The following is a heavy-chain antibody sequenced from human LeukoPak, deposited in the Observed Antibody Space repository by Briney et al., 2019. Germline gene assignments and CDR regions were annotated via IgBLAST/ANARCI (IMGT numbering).Heavy chain of an antibody. CDR3: ARDRNAFDI. Sequence: PGRSLRLSCAASGFTFSSYGMHWVRQAPGKGLEWVAVIWYDGSNKYYADSVKGRFTISRDNSKNTLYLQMNSMRAEDKAVYYCARDRNAFDIWGQGTMVTVSS. V-gene: IGHV3-33*01. CDR2: IWYDGSNK. J-gene: IGHJ3*02. CDR1: GFTFSSYG.